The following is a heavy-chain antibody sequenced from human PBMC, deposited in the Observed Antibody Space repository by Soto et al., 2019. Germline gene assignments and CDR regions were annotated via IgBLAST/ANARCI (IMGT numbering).Heavy chain of an antibody. Sequence: PSETLSLTCAVSGGSISSGGYSWSWIRQPPGKGLEWIGYIYHSGSTYYNPSLKSRVTISVDTSKNQFSLKLSSVTAADTAVYYCARVVGDDSSGSGAFDIWGQGTMVTVSS. CDR2: IYHSGST. V-gene: IGHV4-30-2*05. D-gene: IGHD3-22*01. CDR3: ARVVGDDSSGSGAFDI. J-gene: IGHJ3*02. CDR1: GGSISSGGYS.